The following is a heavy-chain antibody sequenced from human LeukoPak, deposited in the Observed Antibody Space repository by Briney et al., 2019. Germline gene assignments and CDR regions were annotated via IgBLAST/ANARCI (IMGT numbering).Heavy chain of an antibody. Sequence: PGGSLRLSCAASGFTFSSYGMHWVRQAPGKGLEWVAFIRYDGSNKYYADSVKGRFTISRDNSKNTLYLQMNSLRAEDTAVYYCAKAGVRWQQLGYYYYMDVWGKGTTVTVSS. CDR1: GFTFSSYG. CDR2: IRYDGSNK. V-gene: IGHV3-30*02. D-gene: IGHD6-13*01. J-gene: IGHJ6*03. CDR3: AKAGVRWQQLGYYYYMDV.